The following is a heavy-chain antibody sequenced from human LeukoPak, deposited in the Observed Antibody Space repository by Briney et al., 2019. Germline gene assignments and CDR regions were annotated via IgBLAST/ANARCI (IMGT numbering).Heavy chain of an antibody. V-gene: IGHV4-59*01. CDR1: GGSISSYY. Sequence: SETLSLTCTVSGGSISSYYWSWLRQPPGKGLEWIGYIYYSGSTNYNPSLKSRVTISVDTSKNQFSLKLSSVTAADTAVYYCARSHSVWTSFDYWGQGTLVTVSS. D-gene: IGHD3/OR15-3a*01. CDR3: ARSHSVWTSFDY. J-gene: IGHJ4*02. CDR2: IYYSGST.